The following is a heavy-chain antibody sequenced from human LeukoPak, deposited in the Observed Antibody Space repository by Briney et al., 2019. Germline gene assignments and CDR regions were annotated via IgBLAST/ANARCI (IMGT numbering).Heavy chain of an antibody. Sequence: ASVKVSCKASGYSFSDYAIQWVRQAPGQRLEWMGWINAGNGKTKYSQNFQGRGTITRDRSASTAYMELSSLRSEDTSIYYCARGRWTSTETTYYLDYWGQGTLVTVSS. V-gene: IGHV1-3*01. CDR2: INAGNGKT. CDR3: ARGRWTSTETTYYLDY. D-gene: IGHD4-17*01. J-gene: IGHJ4*02. CDR1: GYSFSDYA.